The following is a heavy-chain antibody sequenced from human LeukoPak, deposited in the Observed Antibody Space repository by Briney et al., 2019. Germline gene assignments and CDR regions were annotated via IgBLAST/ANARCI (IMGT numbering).Heavy chain of an antibody. V-gene: IGHV4-4*02. Sequence: SETLSLTCAVSGGSISSSNWWSWVRQPPGKGLEWIGEIYHSGSTNYNPSLKSRVTMSVDKSKNQFSLKLNSVTAADTAVYYCAVYSENYVLPHFDFWGQGTLVTVSS. CDR1: GGSISSSNW. J-gene: IGHJ4*02. CDR3: AVYSENYVLPHFDF. CDR2: IYHSGST. D-gene: IGHD1-26*01.